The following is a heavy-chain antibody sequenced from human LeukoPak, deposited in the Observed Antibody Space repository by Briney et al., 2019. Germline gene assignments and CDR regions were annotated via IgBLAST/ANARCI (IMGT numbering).Heavy chain of an antibody. V-gene: IGHV3-23*01. CDR1: GFTFSTFA. CDR2: IFPSGGEI. J-gene: IGHJ4*02. Sequence: GGSLRLSCAASGFTFSTFAMIWVRQPPGKGLEWVSSIFPSGGEIHYADSVRGRFTISRDNSKNTLYLQMNSLRAEDTAVYYCATPPTVTRNYWGQGTLVTVSS. CDR3: ATPPTVTRNY. D-gene: IGHD4-17*01.